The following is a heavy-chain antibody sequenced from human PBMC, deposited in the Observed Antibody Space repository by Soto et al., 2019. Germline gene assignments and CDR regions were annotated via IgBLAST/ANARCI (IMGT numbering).Heavy chain of an antibody. CDR1: GGSISSGDYY. CDR3: TTDPVTMIVVVPSSG. J-gene: IGHJ4*02. V-gene: IGHV4-30-4*01. Sequence: ASETLSLTCTVSGGSISSGDYYWSWIRQPPGKGLEWIGYIYYSGSTYYNPSLKSRVTISVDTSKNQFSLKTEDTAVYYCTTDPVTMIVVVPSSGWGQGTLVTVSS. CDR2: IYYSGST. D-gene: IGHD3-22*01.